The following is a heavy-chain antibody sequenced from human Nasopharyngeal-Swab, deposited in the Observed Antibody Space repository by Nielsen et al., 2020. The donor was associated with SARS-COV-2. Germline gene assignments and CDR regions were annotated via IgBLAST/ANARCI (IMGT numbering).Heavy chain of an antibody. CDR2: IYYSGST. J-gene: IGHJ3*02. CDR1: GGSISSYY. CDR3: ARDGGDAFDI. D-gene: IGHD4-23*01. V-gene: IGHV4-59*08. Sequence: SETLSLTCTVSGGSISSYYWSWIRQPPGKGLEWIGYIYYSGSTNYNPSLKSRVTISVDTSKNQFSLKLGSVTAADTAVYYCARDGGDAFDIWGQGTMVTVSS.